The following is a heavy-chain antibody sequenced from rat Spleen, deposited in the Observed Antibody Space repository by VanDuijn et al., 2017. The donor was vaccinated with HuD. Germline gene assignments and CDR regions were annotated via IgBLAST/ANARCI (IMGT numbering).Heavy chain of an antibody. D-gene: IGHD1-2*01. Sequence: EVQLMESGGGLVQPGRSLKLSCTASGFIFRKYDMAWVRQAPTKGLEWVASISTSGVNTYYRDSVKGRFTISRDNAKNTLNLQMDSLRSEDTATYYCARRGTAIPYNWFDYWGQGILVTVSS. J-gene: IGHJ3*01. V-gene: IGHV5S13*01. CDR3: ARRGTAIPYNWFDY. CDR2: ISTSGVNT. CDR1: GFIFRKYD.